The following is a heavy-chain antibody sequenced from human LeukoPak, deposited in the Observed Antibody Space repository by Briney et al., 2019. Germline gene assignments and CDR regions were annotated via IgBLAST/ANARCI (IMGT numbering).Heavy chain of an antibody. Sequence: GGSLTLSCAASGNSLKEYGLHWVWQPPPKGLEWVSAINWYGCGTEYADSAKGRMTIFRDNVKNFLYLQLRSLRPEDTALYYWSKHLTATNTYNYFGLDVWGQGTSVTVSS. J-gene: IGHJ6*02. V-gene: IGHV3-9*01. CDR2: INWYGCGT. CDR1: GNSLKEYG. D-gene: IGHD1-26*01. CDR3: SKHLTATNTYNYFGLDV.